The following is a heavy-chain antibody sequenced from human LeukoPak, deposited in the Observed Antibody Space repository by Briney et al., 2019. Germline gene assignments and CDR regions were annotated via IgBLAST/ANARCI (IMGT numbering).Heavy chain of an antibody. J-gene: IGHJ6*02. CDR1: GGTFSSYT. CDR2: IIPILGIA. D-gene: IGHD2-21*02. Sequence: SLKVSCKASGGTFSSYTISWVSQTPGQGLEWMGRIIPILGIANYAQKFQGRVTITADKSTSTAYIELSSLRSEDTAVYYCARDYRRIVVVTDEYYYYVMDVGGQGTTVTVSS. CDR3: ARDYRRIVVVTDEYYYYVMDV. V-gene: IGHV1-69*04.